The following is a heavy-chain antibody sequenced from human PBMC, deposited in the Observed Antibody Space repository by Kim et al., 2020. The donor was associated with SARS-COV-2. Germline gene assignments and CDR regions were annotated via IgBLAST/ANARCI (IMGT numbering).Heavy chain of an antibody. J-gene: IGHJ5*02. D-gene: IGHD3-16*02. Sequence: GGSLRLSCTASGFNFSDHWMHWVRQAPGTGPVWVSCIRGDGSTTNYADSVRGRFTVSRDNARNTLYLQMNNLRAEDTAVYYCVSSPGPWGQGTLVTVSS. CDR1: GFNFSDHW. CDR3: VSSPGP. V-gene: IGHV3-74*01. CDR2: IRGDGSTT.